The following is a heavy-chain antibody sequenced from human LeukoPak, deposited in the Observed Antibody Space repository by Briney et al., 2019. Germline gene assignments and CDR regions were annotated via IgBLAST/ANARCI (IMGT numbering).Heavy chain of an antibody. CDR3: ASVRCSSTSCYWSSYRGFDY. CDR2: INHSGST. J-gene: IGHJ4*02. CDR1: GGSFSGYY. D-gene: IGHD2-2*01. V-gene: IGHV4-34*01. Sequence: PSETLSLTCAVYGGSFSGYYWSWIRQPPGKGLEWIGEINHSGSTNYNPSLKSRVTISVDTSKNQFSLKLSSVTAADTAVYYCASVRCSSTSCYWSSYRGFDYWGQGTLVTVSS.